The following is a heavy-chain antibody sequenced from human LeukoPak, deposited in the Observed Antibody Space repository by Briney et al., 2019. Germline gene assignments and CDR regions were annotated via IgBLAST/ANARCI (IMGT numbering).Heavy chain of an antibody. CDR2: MNPNSGTT. CDR1: GYTFTNYD. V-gene: IGHV1-8*03. CDR3: ARGRSPGTSMEYYYYMDV. J-gene: IGHJ6*03. D-gene: IGHD1-1*01. Sequence: ASVKVSCKASGYTFTNYDINWVRQATGQGLEWMGWMNPNSGTTGYAQKFLGRVTITRNTSISTTYMELSSLRSEDTAVYYCARGRSPGTSMEYYYYMDVWGKGTTVTVSS.